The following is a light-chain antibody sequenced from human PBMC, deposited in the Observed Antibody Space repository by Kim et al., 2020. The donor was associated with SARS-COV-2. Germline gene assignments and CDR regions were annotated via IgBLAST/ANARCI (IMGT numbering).Light chain of an antibody. CDR2: DAS. Sequence: SLSPGESATLSCGASQSVNNYLAWYQQKPGQPPRLLIYDASNRATGIPGRFSGSGAGTDFTLTISSLEPEDFAVYFCQQRSKWPLTFGGGTKVDIK. CDR3: QQRSKWPLT. CDR1: QSVNNY. J-gene: IGKJ4*01. V-gene: IGKV3-11*01.